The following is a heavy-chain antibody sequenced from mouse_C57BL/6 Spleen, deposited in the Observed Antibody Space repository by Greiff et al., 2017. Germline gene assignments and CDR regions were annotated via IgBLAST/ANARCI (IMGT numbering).Heavy chain of an antibody. CDR1: GYTFTSYW. CDR2: IYPSDSAT. Sequence: QVQLQQSGAELVRPGSSVKLSCKASGYTFTSYWMDWVKQRPGQGLEWIGNIYPSDSATHYNQKFKDKATLTVDKSSSTAYMQLSSLTYEDSAVYYCAREIITTVVAPRYFDVWGTGTTVTVSS. J-gene: IGHJ1*03. V-gene: IGHV1-61*01. CDR3: AREIITTVVAPRYFDV. D-gene: IGHD1-1*01.